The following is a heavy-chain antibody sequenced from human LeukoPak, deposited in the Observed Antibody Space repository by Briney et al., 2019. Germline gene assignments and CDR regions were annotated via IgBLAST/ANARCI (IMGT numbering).Heavy chain of an antibody. V-gene: IGHV4-34*01. Sequence: PSETLSLTCAVYGGSFSGYYWSWTRQPPGKGLEWIGEINHSGSTNYNPSLKSRVTISVDTSKNQFSLKLSSVTAADTAVYYCARGATVSNYYYGMDVWGQGTTVTVSS. CDR3: ARGATVSNYYYGMDV. D-gene: IGHD4-17*01. J-gene: IGHJ6*02. CDR1: GGSFSGYY. CDR2: INHSGST.